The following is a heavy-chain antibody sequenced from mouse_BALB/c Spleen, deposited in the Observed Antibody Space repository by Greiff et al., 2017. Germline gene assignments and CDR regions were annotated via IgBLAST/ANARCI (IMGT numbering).Heavy chain of an antibody. CDR3: AREGLRRLYYFDY. V-gene: IGHV1S56*01. CDR1: GYTFTSYY. CDR2: IYPGNVNT. Sequence: VQLQQSGPELVKPGASVRISCKASGYTFTSYYIHWVKQRPGQGLEWIGWIYPGNVNTKYNEKFKGKATLTADKSSSTAYMQLSSLTSEDSAVYFCAREGLRRLYYFDYWGQGTTLTGSS. J-gene: IGHJ2*01. D-gene: IGHD2-2*01.